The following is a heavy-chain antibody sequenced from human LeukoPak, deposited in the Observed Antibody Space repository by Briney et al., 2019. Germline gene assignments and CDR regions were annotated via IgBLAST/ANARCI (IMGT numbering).Heavy chain of an antibody. CDR3: ASLGYSIKPYYMDV. D-gene: IGHD6-13*01. V-gene: IGHV4-59*01. CDR2: IYYSGST. CDR1: GGSISSYY. J-gene: IGHJ6*03. Sequence: SETLSLTCTVSGGSISSYYWSWIRQPPGKGLEWIGYIYYSGSTNYNPCLKSRVTISVDTSKNQFSLKLSSVTAADTAVYYCASLGYSIKPYYMDVWGKGTTVTVSS.